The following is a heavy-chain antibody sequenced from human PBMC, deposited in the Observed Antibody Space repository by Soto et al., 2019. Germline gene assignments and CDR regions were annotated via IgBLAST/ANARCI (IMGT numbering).Heavy chain of an antibody. Sequence: PXETLSLTCTVSSDSVPSGDYDWSWIRQPPGKGLEWIVYSYYSGNTNYSPSLKSRVAISLDTSHNQFSLKLSYVTAADTAVYFCARIPVDTYMTYWFDSWGQGTLVTVSS. J-gene: IGHJ5*01. CDR3: ARIPVDTYMTYWFDS. V-gene: IGHV4-61*08. CDR2: SYYSGNT. D-gene: IGHD2-15*01. CDR1: SDSVPSGDYD.